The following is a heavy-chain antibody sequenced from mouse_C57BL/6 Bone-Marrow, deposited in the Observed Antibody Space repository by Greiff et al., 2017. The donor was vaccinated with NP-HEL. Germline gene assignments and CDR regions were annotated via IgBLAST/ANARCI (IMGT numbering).Heavy chain of an antibody. CDR1: GFTFSDYY. J-gene: IGHJ1*03. D-gene: IGHD1-1*01. V-gene: IGHV5-16*01. CDR2: INYDGSST. CDR3: ARDPFPTVVPHWYFDV. Sequence: EVHLVESEGGLVQPGSSMKLSCTASGFTFSDYYMAWVRQVPEKGLEWVANINYDGSSTYYLDSLKSRFIISRDNAKNILYLQMSSLKSEDTATYYCARDPFPTVVPHWYFDVWAQGPRSPSPQ.